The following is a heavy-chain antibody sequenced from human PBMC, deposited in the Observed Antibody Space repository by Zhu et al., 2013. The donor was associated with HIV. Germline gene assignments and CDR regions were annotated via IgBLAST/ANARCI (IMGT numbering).Heavy chain of an antibody. CDR1: GYTFMTYG. J-gene: IGHJ3*02. CDR3: ARSYYYHSSGYYYPEAFDI. Sequence: QVQLVQSGGEVKKPGASVKVSCKTSGYTFMTYGISWVRQAPGQGLEWMGWINPNSGGTNYAQKFQGRVTMTRDTSISTAYMELSRLRSDDTAVYFCARSYYYHSSGYYYPEAFDIWGQGTMVTVSS. CDR2: INPNSGGT. V-gene: IGHV1-2*02. D-gene: IGHD3-22*01.